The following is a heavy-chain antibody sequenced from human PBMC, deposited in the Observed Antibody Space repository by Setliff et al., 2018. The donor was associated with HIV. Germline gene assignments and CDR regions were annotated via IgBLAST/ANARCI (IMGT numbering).Heavy chain of an antibody. CDR3: ARDAPTVYANGWFDP. J-gene: IGHJ5*02. Sequence: SETLSLTCTVSGGPITSGACSWTWIRQPPGKGLELIGYIYYSESTFHNPSLWSHITTSIYRSKIQLSLKLSSVTAADTAVYYCARDAPTVYANGWFDPWGQGTLVTVSS. CDR1: GGPITSGACS. D-gene: IGHD2-8*01. CDR2: IYYSEST. V-gene: IGHV4-31*02.